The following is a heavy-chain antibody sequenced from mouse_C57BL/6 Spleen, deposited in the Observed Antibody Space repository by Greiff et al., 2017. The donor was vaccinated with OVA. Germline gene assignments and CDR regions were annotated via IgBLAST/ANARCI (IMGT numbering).Heavy chain of an antibody. CDR2: IYPRDGST. V-gene: IGHV1-85*01. CDR3: ARMDYGSSYAMDY. J-gene: IGHJ4*01. Sequence: VHLVESGPELVKPGASVKLSCKASGYTFTSYDINWVKQRPGQGLEWIGWIYPRDGSTKYNEKFKGKATLTVDTSSSTAYMELHSLTSEDSAVYFCARMDYGSSYAMDYWGQGTSVTVSS. D-gene: IGHD1-1*01. CDR1: GYTFTSYD.